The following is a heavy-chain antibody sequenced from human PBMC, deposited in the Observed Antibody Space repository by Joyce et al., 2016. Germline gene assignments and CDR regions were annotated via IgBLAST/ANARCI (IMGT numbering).Heavy chain of an antibody. CDR1: GLTLSNDG. V-gene: IGHV3-30*18. CDR2: ISYDGIYK. Sequence: QVQLVESGGGVVQPGRSLRLSCAASGLTLSNDGVHWVRQAPGKGLEWVAVISYDGIYKYYADAVKGRFTISRDNSKNTVFLEMSSLRTEDTAVYYCAKILTATYSSGWFLDYWGQGTLVTVSS. D-gene: IGHD6-25*01. CDR3: AKILTATYSSGWFLDY. J-gene: IGHJ4*02.